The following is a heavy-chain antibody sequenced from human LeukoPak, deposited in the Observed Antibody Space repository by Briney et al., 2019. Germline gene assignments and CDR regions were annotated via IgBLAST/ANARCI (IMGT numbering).Heavy chain of an antibody. V-gene: IGHV1-18*01. Sequence: ASVKVSCKASGYTFSSHGISWVRQAPGQGLEWMGWISAHNGNTNSAQKLQDRVTMSTDTSTNTAYMELRSLRSDDTAVYYCARGDYGDFLFDYWGQGTLVTVSS. D-gene: IGHD4-17*01. CDR3: ARGDYGDFLFDY. J-gene: IGHJ4*02. CDR2: ISAHNGNT. CDR1: GYTFSSHG.